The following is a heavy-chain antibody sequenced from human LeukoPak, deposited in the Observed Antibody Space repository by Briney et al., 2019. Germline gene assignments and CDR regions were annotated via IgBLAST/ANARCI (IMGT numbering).Heavy chain of an antibody. V-gene: IGHV3-23*01. CDR3: AKERLSSGYFDY. Sequence: GGSLRLSCAASGFTFSTYAMSRVRQAPGKGLEWVSAISGSGGRTYYADSVKGRFTISRDNSKNTLYLQMNSLRAEDTAVYYCAKERLSSGYFDYWGQGTLVTVSS. D-gene: IGHD3-22*01. CDR1: GFTFSTYA. CDR2: ISGSGGRT. J-gene: IGHJ4*02.